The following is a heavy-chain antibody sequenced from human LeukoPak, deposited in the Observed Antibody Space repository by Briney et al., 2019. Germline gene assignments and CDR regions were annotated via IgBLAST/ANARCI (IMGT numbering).Heavy chain of an antibody. Sequence: GASVKVSCKASGYTFTSYDINWARQATGQGLEWMGWMNPNSGNTGYAQKFQGRVTMTRNTSISTAYMELSSLRSEDTAVYYCARRGSNYYDSSGYLSFDYWGQGTLVTVSS. V-gene: IGHV1-8*01. CDR3: ARRGSNYYDSSGYLSFDY. D-gene: IGHD3-22*01. J-gene: IGHJ4*02. CDR2: MNPNSGNT. CDR1: GYTFTSYD.